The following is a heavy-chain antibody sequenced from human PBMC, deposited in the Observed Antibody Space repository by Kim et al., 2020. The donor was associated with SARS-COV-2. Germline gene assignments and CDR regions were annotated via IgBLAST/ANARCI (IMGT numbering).Heavy chain of an antibody. CDR2: ISSSGSTI. Sequence: GGSLRLSCAASGFTFSNYCMSWVRQAPGKGLEWVSSISSSGSTIYYADSVKGRFTISRDNAKNSLYLQMNSLRAEDTAVYYCARDGCLLFGLLGSFDSGYLDVWGQGTLVTVSS. V-gene: IGHV3-11*01. D-gene: IGHD3-10*02. CDR3: ARDGCLLFGLLGSFDSGYLDV. J-gene: IGHJ4*02. CDR1: GFTFSNYC.